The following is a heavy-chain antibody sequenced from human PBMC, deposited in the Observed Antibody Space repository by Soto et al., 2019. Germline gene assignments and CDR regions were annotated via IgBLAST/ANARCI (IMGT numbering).Heavy chain of an antibody. CDR2: INHSGST. V-gene: IGHV4-30-4*01. CDR3: ASINTYDDYVWGSNRMGSHLGY. CDR1: YASISSGDYC. D-gene: IGHD3-16*02. J-gene: IGHJ4*02. Sequence: SETLSLTCNVSYASISSGDYCWTWIRQPPGKGLQWIGYINHSGSTYYNASLRSRVTISVDTSKNHFSLNLRSVTAADTAVYYCASINTYDDYVWGSNRMGSHLGYWGLGTLVTVSS.